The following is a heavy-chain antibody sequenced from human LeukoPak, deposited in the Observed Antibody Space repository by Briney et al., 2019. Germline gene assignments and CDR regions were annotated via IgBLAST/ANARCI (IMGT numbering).Heavy chain of an antibody. V-gene: IGHV4-34*01. CDR2: INHSGST. Sequence: PSETLSLTCAVYGGSFSGYYWSWIRQPPGKGLEWIGEINHSGSTNYNPSLKSRVTISVDTSKNQFSLKLSSVTAADTAVYYCARGLSVRWELRYAFDIWGQGTMVTVSS. CDR3: ARGLSVRWELRYAFDI. D-gene: IGHD1-26*01. J-gene: IGHJ3*02. CDR1: GGSFSGYY.